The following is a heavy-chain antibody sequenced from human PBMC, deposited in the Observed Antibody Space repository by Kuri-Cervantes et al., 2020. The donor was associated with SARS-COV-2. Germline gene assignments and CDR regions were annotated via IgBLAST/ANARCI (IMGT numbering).Heavy chain of an antibody. Sequence: GGSLRLSCAASGFTFSSYSMNWVRQAPGKGLEWISYISSGGSVIHYADSVKGRFTISRDNAKDSLYLQMNSLRGEDTAVYYCAKVETASLDYWGQGTLVTGSS. CDR3: AKVETASLDY. CDR1: GFTFSSYS. J-gene: IGHJ4*02. V-gene: IGHV3-48*01. D-gene: IGHD3-3*01. CDR2: ISSGGSVI.